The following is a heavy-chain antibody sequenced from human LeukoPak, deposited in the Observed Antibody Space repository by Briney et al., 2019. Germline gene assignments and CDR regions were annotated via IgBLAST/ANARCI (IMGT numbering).Heavy chain of an antibody. Sequence: PGGSLRLSCAASGFTFSSYWMHWVRQAPGKGLVWVSRINSDGSSTNYADSVTGRFTISRDNAKNTLYLQVKSLRAEDTAVYYCARGPSGWGSLDSWGQGTLVTVSS. CDR2: INSDGSST. CDR3: ARGPSGWGSLDS. CDR1: GFTFSSYW. D-gene: IGHD7-27*01. V-gene: IGHV3-74*01. J-gene: IGHJ4*02.